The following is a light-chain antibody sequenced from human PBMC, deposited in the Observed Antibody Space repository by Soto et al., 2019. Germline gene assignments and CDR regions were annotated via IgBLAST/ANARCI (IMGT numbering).Light chain of an antibody. J-gene: IGLJ2*01. CDR2: DND. CDR3: ATWDRSLSVGV. Sequence: QSVLTQPPSVSAATGQTVTISCSGSSSNIGNNYVFWYQQLPGTAPKLLIYDNDKRPSGIPDRFSGSKSGTSATLGITGLQTGDEADYYCATWDRSLSVGVFGGGTKVTVL. V-gene: IGLV1-51*01. CDR1: SSNIGNNY.